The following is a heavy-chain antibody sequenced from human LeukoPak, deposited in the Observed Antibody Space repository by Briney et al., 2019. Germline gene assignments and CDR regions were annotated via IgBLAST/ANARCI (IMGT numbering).Heavy chain of an antibody. CDR2: IYPGDSDT. J-gene: IGHJ4*02. Sequence: GGSLQISFKGSGYSFTSYWIGWVRQMPGKGLEWMWIIYPGDSDTRYSPSFQGQVTISADKSISTAYLKWSSLKASDTAMYYCARTLYFDWHYYFDYWGQGTLVTVSS. CDR3: ARTLYFDWHYYFDY. D-gene: IGHD3-9*01. V-gene: IGHV5-51*01. CDR1: GYSFTSYW.